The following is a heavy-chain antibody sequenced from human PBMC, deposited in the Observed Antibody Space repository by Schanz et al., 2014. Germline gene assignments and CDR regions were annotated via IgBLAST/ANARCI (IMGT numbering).Heavy chain of an antibody. Sequence: QVQLVESGGGVVQPGRSLRLSCAASGFSFSTYAMHWVRQAPGKGLEWVAVIWFDGNNKYYADSVKGRFTISRDNAKNSLSLQMDRLRDEDTAVYYCARRYSGRYCFDYWGQGTLVAVSS. CDR1: GFSFSTYA. V-gene: IGHV3-33*08. CDR2: IWFDGNNK. CDR3: ARRYSGRYCFDY. J-gene: IGHJ4*02. D-gene: IGHD1-26*01.